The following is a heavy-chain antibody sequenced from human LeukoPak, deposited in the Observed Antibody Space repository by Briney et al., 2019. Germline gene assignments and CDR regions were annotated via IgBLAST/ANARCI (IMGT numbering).Heavy chain of an antibody. CDR1: GRSISSYY. V-gene: IGHV4-59*01. D-gene: IGHD3-10*01. J-gene: IGHJ6*03. CDR2: IYYTGST. CDR3: ARLHHDYGSGTYGGAYNYYMDV. Sequence: SETLSLTCTVSGRSISSYYWTWIRQSPGKGLEWIGYIYYTGSTSYNPSLQSRVTISVDTSKNQFSLRLNSVTAADTAVYYCARLHHDYGSGTYGGAYNYYMDVWGKGTTVTVSS.